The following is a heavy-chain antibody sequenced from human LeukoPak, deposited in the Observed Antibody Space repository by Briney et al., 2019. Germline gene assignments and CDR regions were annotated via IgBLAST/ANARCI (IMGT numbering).Heavy chain of an antibody. D-gene: IGHD3-3*01. CDR1: GFTFSSYG. V-gene: IGHV3-30*02. CDR3: AKRVVIRSTDYFYYYIHV. Sequence: GGSLRLSCAASGFTFSSYGMSWVRQAPGKGLEWVAFIRYNGDNKYYADSVKGRFTVSRDNSQSTLYLQMNSLRVEDTAVYYCAKRVVIRSTDYFYYYIHVWGKGTTVTVSS. J-gene: IGHJ6*03. CDR2: IRYNGDNK.